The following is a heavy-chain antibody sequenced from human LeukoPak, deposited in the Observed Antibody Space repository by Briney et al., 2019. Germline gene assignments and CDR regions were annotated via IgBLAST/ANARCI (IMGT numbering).Heavy chain of an antibody. V-gene: IGHV4-59*01. J-gene: IGHJ6*03. CDR2: ISYSGST. CDR1: GGSISSYY. D-gene: IGHD3-3*01. Sequence: PSETLSLTCTVSGGSISSYYWSWLRQPPGKGLEWIGYISYSGSTNSNPSLKSRVTISVDMSKNQFSLKLSSVTAADTAVYYCARGGDDFWIAYYANYYMDVWGKGTTVTVSS. CDR3: ARGGDDFWIAYYANYYMDV.